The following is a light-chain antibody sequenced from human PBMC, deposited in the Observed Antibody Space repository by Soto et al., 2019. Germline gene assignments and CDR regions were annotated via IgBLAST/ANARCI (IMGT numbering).Light chain of an antibody. CDR3: QQSYRPIG. J-gene: IGKJ5*01. CDR2: AAT. V-gene: IGKV1-39*01. CDR1: QSISAY. Sequence: DIQMTQSPSSLFASVGERVTITCRASQSISAYLNWYQQRPGKAPSLLIYAATPMHSGVPSRFSGSGSGTAFTLTISSLQHEAFATYYCQQSYRPIGFGQGTRLEMK.